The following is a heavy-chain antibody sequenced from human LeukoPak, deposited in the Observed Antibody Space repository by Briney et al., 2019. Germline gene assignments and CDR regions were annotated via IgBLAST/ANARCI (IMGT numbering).Heavy chain of an antibody. Sequence: GASVKVSCKASGYTSTGFYMHWVRQAPGQGLEWMGWINPHSADTDYAQKFLGRVTVTRDMSISTIYMELTRLTSDDTALYYCARWDGYSSSPDYWGQGTLVTVSS. D-gene: IGHD6-13*01. CDR3: ARWDGYSSSPDY. V-gene: IGHV1-2*02. J-gene: IGHJ4*02. CDR2: INPHSADT. CDR1: GYTSTGFY.